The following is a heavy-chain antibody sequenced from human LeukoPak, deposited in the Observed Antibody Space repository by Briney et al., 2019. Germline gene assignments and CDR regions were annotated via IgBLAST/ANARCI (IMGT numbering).Heavy chain of an antibody. J-gene: IGHJ4*02. CDR2: INHSGST. V-gene: IGHV4-34*01. CDR1: GGSFSGYY. CDR3: ASRYCTNGVCYRDY. Sequence: SETLSLTCAVYGGSFSGYYWGWIRQPPGKGLEWIGEINHSGSTNYNPSLKSRVTISVDTSKNQFSLKLSSVTAADTAVYYCASRYCTNGVCYRDYWGQGTLVTVSS. D-gene: IGHD2-8*01.